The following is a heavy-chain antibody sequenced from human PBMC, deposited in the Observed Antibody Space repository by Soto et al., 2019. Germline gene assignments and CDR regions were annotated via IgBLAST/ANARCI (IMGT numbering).Heavy chain of an antibody. V-gene: IGHV3-48*03. CDR1: GFPFNNFE. J-gene: IGHJ4*02. CDR2: ITGGGAT. Sequence: PGGSLRLSCVASGFPFNNFEMNWIRQAPGKGLEWISYITGGGATYYADSVKGRFTISRDNAKNSLFLQMNSVGVGDTAVYYCVGGGLSYFEHWGRGTLVTAPQ. CDR3: VGGGLSYFEH. D-gene: IGHD3-16*01.